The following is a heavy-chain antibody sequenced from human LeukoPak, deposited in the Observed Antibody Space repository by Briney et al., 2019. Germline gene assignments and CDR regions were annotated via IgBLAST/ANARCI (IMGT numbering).Heavy chain of an antibody. CDR2: ISYDGSNK. V-gene: IGHV3-30*18. Sequence: SGRSLRLSCAASGFTFSSYGMHWVRQAPGEGLEWVAVISYDGSNKYYADSVKGRFTISRDNSKNTLYLQMNSLRAEDTAVYYCAKASQYRYCSSTSCYPGGMDVWGQGTTVTVSS. D-gene: IGHD2-2*01. CDR3: AKASQYRYCSSTSCYPGGMDV. J-gene: IGHJ6*02. CDR1: GFTFSSYG.